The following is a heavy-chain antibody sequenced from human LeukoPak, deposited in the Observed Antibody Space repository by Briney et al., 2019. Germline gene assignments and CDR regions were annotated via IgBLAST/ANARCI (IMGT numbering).Heavy chain of an antibody. V-gene: IGHV3-21*01. CDR1: GFTFSSYS. D-gene: IGHD3-22*01. CDR2: ISSSSSYI. CDR3: ARDYYDSSGVYYYYYMDV. Sequence: GGSLRLSCAASGFTFSSYSMNWVRQAPGKGLEWVSSISSSSSYIYYADSVKGRFTISRDNAKNSLYLQMNSLRAEDTAVYYCARDYYDSSGVYYYYYMDVWGKGTTVTISS. J-gene: IGHJ6*03.